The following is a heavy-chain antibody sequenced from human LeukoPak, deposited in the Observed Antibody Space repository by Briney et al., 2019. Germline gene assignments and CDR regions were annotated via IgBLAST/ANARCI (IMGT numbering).Heavy chain of an antibody. V-gene: IGHV3-23*01. J-gene: IGHJ4*02. CDR2: ISGSCGST. D-gene: IGHD3-3*01. CDR3: GKAAGLRFWEWSPNRYFDY. CDR1: GFTFNIYA. Sequence: GGSLRLSCAASGFTFNIYAMSWVRQAPGKGLEWVSAISGSCGSTYYADSVKGRFTISRHNSKHTLYLQMNSLRAEARAVYYCGKAAGLRFWEWSPNRYFDYWGQGTLVTVSS.